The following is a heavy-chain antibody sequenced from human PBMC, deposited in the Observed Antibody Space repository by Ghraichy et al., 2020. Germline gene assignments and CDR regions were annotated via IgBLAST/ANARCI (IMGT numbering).Heavy chain of an antibody. CDR2: MNEDGRQK. Sequence: GGSLRLSCAASGFTFKNYWMSWVRQAPGKGLEWVANMNEDGRQKYYADSVKGRFSISRDNVKNTLYLQMNSLRAEDSAVFYCARERGGDITILDYWGQGTLATVSS. CDR3: ARERGGDITILDY. D-gene: IGHD2-21*02. J-gene: IGHJ4*02. CDR1: GFTFKNYW. V-gene: IGHV3-7*03.